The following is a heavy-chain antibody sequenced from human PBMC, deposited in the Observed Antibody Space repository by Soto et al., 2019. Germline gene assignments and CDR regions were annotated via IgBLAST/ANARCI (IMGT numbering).Heavy chain of an antibody. CDR3: TRSSLVGAGKNYYYGRDV. CDR1: GFTFSSYW. D-gene: IGHD6-19*01. Sequence: GGSLRLSCASSGFTFSSYWTHLVRQVPGKGLVWVSRINSDGSSTSYADSVKGRFTSSRDNAKNTLYLQMNSLRAEDTAVYYCTRSSLVGAGKNYYYGRDVGGQGTTVTVP. V-gene: IGHV3-74*01. CDR2: INSDGSST. J-gene: IGHJ6*02.